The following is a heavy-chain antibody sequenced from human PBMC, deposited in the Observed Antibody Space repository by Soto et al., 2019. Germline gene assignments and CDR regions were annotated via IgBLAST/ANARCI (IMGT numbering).Heavy chain of an antibody. V-gene: IGHV4-30-2*01. CDR1: GGSISSGGYS. CDR3: ARIAMVRGVMGRMDV. J-gene: IGHJ6*02. D-gene: IGHD3-10*01. Sequence: SETLSLTCAVSGGSISSGGYSCSWIRQPPGKGLEWIGYIYHSGSTYYNPSLKSRVTISVDRSKNQFSLKLSSVTAADTAVYYCARIAMVRGVMGRMDVWGQGTTVTVSS. CDR2: IYHSGST.